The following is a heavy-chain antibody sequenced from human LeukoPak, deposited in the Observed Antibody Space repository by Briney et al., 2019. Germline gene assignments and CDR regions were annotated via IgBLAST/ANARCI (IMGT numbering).Heavy chain of an antibody. Sequence: PSETLSLTCTVSGGSISSGNYYWSWIRQPAGKGLEWIGRIYTSGSTNYNPSLKSRVTISVDTSKNQFSLKLSSVTAADTAVYYCARDSLSSSWYPDYWGQGTLVTVSS. J-gene: IGHJ4*02. D-gene: IGHD6-13*01. CDR2: IYTSGST. CDR3: ARDSLSSSWYPDY. CDR1: GGSISSGNYY. V-gene: IGHV4-61*02.